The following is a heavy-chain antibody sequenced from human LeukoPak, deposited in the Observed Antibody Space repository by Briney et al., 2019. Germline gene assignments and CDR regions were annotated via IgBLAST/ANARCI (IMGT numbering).Heavy chain of an antibody. V-gene: IGHV3-23*01. CDR2: INDDGSNT. J-gene: IGHJ4*02. CDR1: GFTFSYYH. CDR3: GKDSSVAVAADDY. Sequence: GGSLRLSCAASGFTFSYYHMSWVRQAPGKGLEWVSSINDDGSNTYYADSVKGRFTISRDNSKNTLYLQMNSLGAEDTAIYYCGKDSSVAVAADDYWGQGTLVTVSS. D-gene: IGHD2-15*01.